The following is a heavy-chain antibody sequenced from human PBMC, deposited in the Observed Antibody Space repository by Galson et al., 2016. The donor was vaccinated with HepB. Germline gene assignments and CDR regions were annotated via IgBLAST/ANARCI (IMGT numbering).Heavy chain of an antibody. Sequence: SLRLSCAASGFTFGSFAMSWVRQAPGRGLEWIASISGSADHTYYADSVKGRFTTSRDAYNTVYLRMHSLRAEDTAIYYCARLTLPGICCYFYYWGQGTLVTVSS. V-gene: IGHV3-23*01. CDR1: GFTFGSFA. J-gene: IGHJ4*02. D-gene: IGHD3-9*01. CDR3: ARLTLPGICCYFYY. CDR2: ISGSADHT.